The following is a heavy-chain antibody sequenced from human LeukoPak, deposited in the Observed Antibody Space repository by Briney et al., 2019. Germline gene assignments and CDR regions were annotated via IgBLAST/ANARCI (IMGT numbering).Heavy chain of an antibody. V-gene: IGHV4-59*04. D-gene: IGHD1-26*01. CDR1: GGSISSYY. CDR2: IYHSGST. Sequence: SETLSLTCTVSGGSISSYYWSWIRQPPGKGLEWIGSIYHSGSTYYSPSLKSRVTISVDTSKNQFSLKLSSVTAADTAVYYCASDDSGSYYYWGQGTLVTVS. CDR3: ASDDSGSYYY. J-gene: IGHJ4*02.